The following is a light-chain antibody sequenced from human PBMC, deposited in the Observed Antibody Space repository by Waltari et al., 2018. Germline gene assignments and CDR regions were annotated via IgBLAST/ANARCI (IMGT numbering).Light chain of an antibody. Sequence: DIVMTQYPHSLAVLLRERAATHCKSSQSVLYSTNKKNYLAWYQQKPGQLPKLRIYCASTRESGVPDRFSGSGSGTDFTLTISSLQAEDVAVYYCQQYYSTLYTFGQGTKLEIK. CDR1: QSVLYSTNKKNY. V-gene: IGKV4-1*01. J-gene: IGKJ2*01. CDR2: CAS. CDR3: QQYYSTLYT.